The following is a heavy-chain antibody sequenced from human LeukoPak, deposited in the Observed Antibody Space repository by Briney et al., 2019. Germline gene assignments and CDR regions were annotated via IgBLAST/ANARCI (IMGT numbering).Heavy chain of an antibody. CDR3: ARYTVTLPRWFDP. V-gene: IGHV4-59*12. CDR2: IYHSGST. CDR1: GGSISSYY. D-gene: IGHD4-17*01. Sequence: SETLSLTCTVSGGSISSYYWSWIRQPPGKGLEWIGYIYHSGSTYYNPSLKSRVTISVDRSKNQFSLKLSSVTAADTAVYYCARYTVTLPRWFDPWGQGTLVTVSS. J-gene: IGHJ5*02.